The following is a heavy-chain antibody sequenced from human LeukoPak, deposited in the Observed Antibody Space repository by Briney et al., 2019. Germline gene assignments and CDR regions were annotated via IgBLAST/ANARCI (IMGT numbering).Heavy chain of an antibody. D-gene: IGHD3-10*02. Sequence: GGSLRLSCAASGFTFSSYEMNWVRQAPGKGLEWVSYISSIGTTIYSADSVKGRFTISRDNATNSLYLQMNSLRAEDTAVYYCAELGITMIGGVWGKGTTVTISS. CDR1: GFTFSSYE. CDR3: AELGITMIGGV. CDR2: ISSIGTTI. J-gene: IGHJ6*04. V-gene: IGHV3-48*03.